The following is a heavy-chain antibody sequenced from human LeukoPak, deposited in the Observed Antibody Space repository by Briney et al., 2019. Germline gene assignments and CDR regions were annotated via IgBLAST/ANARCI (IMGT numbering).Heavy chain of an antibody. Sequence: PGGSLRLSCAASGFTFSSYSMNWVRQAPGKGLEWVSSISSSSSYIYYADSVKGRFTISRDNAKNSLYLQMNSLRAEDTAVYYCARDLPGRPRQLWLRIYYYYYMDVWGKGTTVTVSS. CDR1: GFTFSSYS. CDR3: ARDLPGRPRQLWLRIYYYYYMDV. CDR2: ISSSSSYI. D-gene: IGHD5-18*01. J-gene: IGHJ6*03. V-gene: IGHV3-21*01.